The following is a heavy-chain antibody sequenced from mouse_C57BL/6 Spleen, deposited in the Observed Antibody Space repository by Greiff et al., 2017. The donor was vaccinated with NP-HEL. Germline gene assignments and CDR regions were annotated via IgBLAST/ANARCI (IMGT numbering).Heavy chain of an antibody. Sequence: VQLQQPGAELVMPGASVKLSCKASGYTFTSYWMHWVKQRPGQGLEWIGEIDPSDSYTNYNQKFKGKFTLTVDKSSSTAYMQLSSLTSEDSAVYYCARFITTVVATGDYYAMDYWGQGTSVTVSS. V-gene: IGHV1-69*01. D-gene: IGHD1-1*01. J-gene: IGHJ4*01. CDR3: ARFITTVVATGDYYAMDY. CDR2: IDPSDSYT. CDR1: GYTFTSYW.